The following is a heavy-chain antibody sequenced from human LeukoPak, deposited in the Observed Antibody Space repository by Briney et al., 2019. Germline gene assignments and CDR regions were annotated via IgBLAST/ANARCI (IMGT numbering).Heavy chain of an antibody. CDR1: GFTFSSYA. J-gene: IGHJ4*02. CDR3: AKPVGVMAYFDY. V-gene: IGHV3-30*18. CDR2: ISYDGSNK. Sequence: GGSLRLSCAASGFTFSSYAMHWVRQAPGKGLEWVAVISYDGSNKYYADSVKGRFTTSRDNSKNTLYLQMNSLRAEDTAVYYCAKPVGVMAYFDYWGQGTLVTVSS. D-gene: IGHD3-10*01.